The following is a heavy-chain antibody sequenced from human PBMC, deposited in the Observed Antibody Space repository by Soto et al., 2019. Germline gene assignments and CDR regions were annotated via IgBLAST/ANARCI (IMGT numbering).Heavy chain of an antibody. CDR2: ISAYNGDT. CDR1: GYTFTSYC. J-gene: IGHJ6*02. Sequence: ASVKLSCKASGYTFTSYCISWVRQAPGKGLEWMGWISAYNGDTSYAQKLQGRVTMTTDTSTSTAYMELRSLRSDDTAVYYCVRCGYSGYDKHHYYYGMDVWGQGTTVTVSS. D-gene: IGHD5-12*01. V-gene: IGHV1-18*01. CDR3: VRCGYSGYDKHHYYYGMDV.